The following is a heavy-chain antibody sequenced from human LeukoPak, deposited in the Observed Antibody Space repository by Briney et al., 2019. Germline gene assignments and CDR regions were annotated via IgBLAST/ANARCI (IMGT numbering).Heavy chain of an antibody. CDR3: IRDFRSADL. J-gene: IGHJ5*02. V-gene: IGHV3-74*01. Sequence: GSLRLSCVASGFTFSNYWMHWVRQPPGKGLVWVSRIYVDGRTTNYAGSVKGRFTISRDNAKNTVYLEMNSLSVEDTATYYCIRDFRSADLWGQGTLVTVTS. CDR2: IYVDGRTT. CDR1: GFTFSNYW.